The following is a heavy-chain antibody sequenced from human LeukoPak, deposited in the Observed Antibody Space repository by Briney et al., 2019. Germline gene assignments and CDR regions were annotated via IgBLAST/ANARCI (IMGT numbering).Heavy chain of an antibody. Sequence: GGTLRLSCTASGVTFGDYAMRWVRQAPGEGLEWGGFIRSKAYGGTTEYAASVNGRFTISRSDSKRIAYLQMNRMKTEDTAVYYCTRASVPYDFWSGSMDVWGKGTPVTVSS. J-gene: IGHJ6*03. D-gene: IGHD3-3*01. CDR3: TRASVPYDFWSGSMDV. CDR1: GVTFGDYA. CDR2: IRSKAYGGTT. V-gene: IGHV3-49*04.